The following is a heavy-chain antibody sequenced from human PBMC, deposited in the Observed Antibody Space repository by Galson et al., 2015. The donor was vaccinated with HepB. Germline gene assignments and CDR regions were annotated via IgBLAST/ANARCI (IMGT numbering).Heavy chain of an antibody. J-gene: IGHJ4*02. V-gene: IGHV1-46*03. CDR1: GYTFTSYY. D-gene: IGHD6-13*01. Sequence: SVKVSCKASGYTFTSYYMHWVRQAPGQGLEWMGIINPSGGSTSYAQKFQGRVTMTRDTSTSTVYMELSSLRSEDTAVYYCARDGALDSSSWYFYHWGQGTLVTVSS. CDR2: INPSGGST. CDR3: ARDGALDSSSWYFYH.